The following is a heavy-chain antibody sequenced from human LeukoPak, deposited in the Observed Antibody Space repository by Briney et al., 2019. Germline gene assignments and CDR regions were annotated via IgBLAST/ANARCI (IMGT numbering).Heavy chain of an antibody. J-gene: IGHJ4*02. V-gene: IGHV4-59*11. CDR1: GGSINSHY. D-gene: IGHD5-24*01. Sequence: PSETLSLTCTVSGGSINSHYWSWIRQPPGKGLEWIGSIFYSGSTYYSPSLKSRVTISVDASMTQFSLKLSSVTAADTAVYYCASERWSRRSYFDYWGQGTLVTVSS. CDR2: IFYSGST. CDR3: ASERWSRRSYFDY.